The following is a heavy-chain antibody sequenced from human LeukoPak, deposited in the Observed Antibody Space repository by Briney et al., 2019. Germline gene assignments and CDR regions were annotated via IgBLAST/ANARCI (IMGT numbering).Heavy chain of an antibody. Sequence: SVKVSCKASGGTFSSYAISWVRQAPGQGLEWMGGIIPIFGTANYAQKFQGRVTITADGSTSTAYMELSSLRSEDTAVYYCARSGSYYSHLDYYYGMDVWGQGTTVTVSS. J-gene: IGHJ6*02. CDR2: IIPIFGTA. D-gene: IGHD1-26*01. CDR3: ARSGSYYSHLDYYYGMDV. V-gene: IGHV1-69*13. CDR1: GGTFSSYA.